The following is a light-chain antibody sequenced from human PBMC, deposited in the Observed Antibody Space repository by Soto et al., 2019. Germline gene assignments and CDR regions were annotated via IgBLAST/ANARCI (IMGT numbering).Light chain of an antibody. Sequence: EVVLTQSPDTLSLSPGERATLSCGASQSVNINYLAWYQLKPGQAPKLLIYATSNRAPGIPDRFSGSGSGTQSTLTISSLEPGDFAVYYCQQYVNAPGTFGHGTKVEIK. CDR2: ATS. CDR1: QSVNINY. V-gene: IGKV3-20*01. J-gene: IGKJ1*01. CDR3: QQYVNAPGT.